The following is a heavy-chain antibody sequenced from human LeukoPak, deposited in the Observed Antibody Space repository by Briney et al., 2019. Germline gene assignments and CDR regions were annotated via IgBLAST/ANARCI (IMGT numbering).Heavy chain of an antibody. CDR2: IWDDGNNK. V-gene: IGHV3-33*01. D-gene: IGHD2-8*01. Sequence: PGRPLRLSCAASGFTFTTYVMHWVRQAPGKGLDWVALIWDDGNNKYYADSVKGRFTISRDNSKNTLYLQMNSLRAEDTAVYYCARDNGEWRLNWFDHWGQGTLVTVSS. CDR3: ARDNGEWRLNWFDH. J-gene: IGHJ5*02. CDR1: GFTFTTYV.